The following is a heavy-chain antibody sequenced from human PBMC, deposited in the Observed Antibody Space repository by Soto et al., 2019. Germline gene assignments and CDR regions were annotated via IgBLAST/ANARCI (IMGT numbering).Heavy chain of an antibody. V-gene: IGHV1-69*01. CDR2: IIPIFGTA. CDR1: GGTFGTYA. Sequence: QVQLVQSGAEVRKPGSSVKVSCKASGGTFGTYAISWVRQAPGQGLEWMGGIIPIFGTANYAQKFQGRVTITADESTSTAYMEQSSLRSEDTAVYYCAADVGVSSRTFDYWGQGSLVTVSS. J-gene: IGHJ4*02. D-gene: IGHD1-26*01. CDR3: AADVGVSSRTFDY.